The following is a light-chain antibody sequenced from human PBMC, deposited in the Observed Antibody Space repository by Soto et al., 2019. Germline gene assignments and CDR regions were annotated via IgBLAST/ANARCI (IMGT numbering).Light chain of an antibody. J-gene: IGLJ2*01. CDR1: TSDVGGYDY. CDR3: CSYGGSNNFKV. V-gene: IGLV2-8*01. CDR2: EVS. Sequence: QSALTQPPSASGFPGQSVTISCIGTTSDVGGYDYVSWYQQHPGKAPKLMIYEVSKRPSGVPDRFSGSKSGNTASLTVSGLQAEDEADYYCCSYGGSNNFKVFGGGTKLTVL.